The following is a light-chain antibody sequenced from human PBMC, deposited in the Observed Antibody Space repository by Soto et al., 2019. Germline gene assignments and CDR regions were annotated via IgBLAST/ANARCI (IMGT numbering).Light chain of an antibody. J-gene: IGLJ1*01. CDR3: SSYTISSSLAHV. Sequence: QSALTQPASVSASPGQSITISCTGTSSDVGASNYVSWYQQHPGKAPKLIIYEVNNRPSGVSNRFSGSKSGSTASLTISGLQAEDEDDYYCSSYTISSSLAHVFGTGTKLTVL. V-gene: IGLV2-14*01. CDR2: EVN. CDR1: SSDVGASNY.